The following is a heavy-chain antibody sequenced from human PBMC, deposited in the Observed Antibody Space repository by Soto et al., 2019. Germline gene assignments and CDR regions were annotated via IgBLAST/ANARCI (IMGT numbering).Heavy chain of an antibody. CDR1: GFTFRTYT. J-gene: IGHJ6*02. CDR2: IRGFSPYT. V-gene: IGHV3-21*01. CDR3: ARDREPSVYHGMAV. Sequence: PGGSLRLSCVASGFTFRTYTMNWVRQAPGKGLEWVSGIRGFSPYTFYAESVKGRFTISRDNAKNSLYLQMNSLGVEDTAVYYCARDREPSVYHGMAVWGQGTTVTVSS.